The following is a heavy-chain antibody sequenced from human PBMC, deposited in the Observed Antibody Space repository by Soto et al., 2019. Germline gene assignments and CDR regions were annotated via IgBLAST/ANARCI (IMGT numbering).Heavy chain of an antibody. V-gene: IGHV3-49*03. D-gene: IGHD4-17*01. Sequence: PVGSLRLSCPSSLFTFGDYAMSLLLHSPWKVLECLGFIRSKAYGGTTEYAASVKGRFTISRDDSKSIAYLQMNSLKTEDTAVYYCTRGPYGDTASDYWGQGTLVTVSS. J-gene: IGHJ4*02. CDR3: TRGPYGDTASDY. CDR2: IRSKAYGGTT. CDR1: LFTFGDYA.